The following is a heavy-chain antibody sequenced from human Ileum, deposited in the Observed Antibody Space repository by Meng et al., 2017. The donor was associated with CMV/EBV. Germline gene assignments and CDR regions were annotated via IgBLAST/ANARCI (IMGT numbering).Heavy chain of an antibody. J-gene: IGHJ6*02. CDR3: VKVGASIPAAFGHYDGMDV. CDR2: IKQDASEK. D-gene: IGHD2-2*01. Sequence: GESLKISCAASGFTFSNYWMSWVRQAPGKGLEWVANIKQDASEKYYVDSVAGRFTISRDNAKNSLYLQMNSLRGEVMAVYYCVKVGASIPAAFGHYDGMDVWGQGTTVTVSS. V-gene: IGHV3-7*01. CDR1: GFTFSNYW.